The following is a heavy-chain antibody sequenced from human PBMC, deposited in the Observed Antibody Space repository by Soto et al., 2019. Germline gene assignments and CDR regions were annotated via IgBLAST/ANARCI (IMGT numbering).Heavy chain of an antibody. CDR1: GFTFDDYA. CDR2: ISWNSGTR. J-gene: IGHJ4*02. Sequence: EVQLVESGGGLVQPGRSLRLSCAASGFTFDDYAMHWVRQAPGKGLEWVSGISWNSGTRGYADSVKGRFTISRDNAKNSLYLQMNSRRAEDTALYYWAIDISRVLSYYFDYWGQGTLVTVSS. V-gene: IGHV3-9*01. CDR3: AIDISRVLSYYFDY.